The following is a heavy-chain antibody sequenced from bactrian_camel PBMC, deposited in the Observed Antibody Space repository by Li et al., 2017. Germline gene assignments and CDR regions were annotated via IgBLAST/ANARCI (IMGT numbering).Heavy chain of an antibody. Sequence: HVQLVESGGGLVQPGTSARLSCVASGFTFSDYQMSWVRQAPSKGLEWVSSIYSDGSNTYYADSVKGRFTISRDNAKNTLYLQMNSLQPEDTGMYYCAAERRYYSDYVCAAPSRNWGQGTQVTVS. V-gene: IGHV3-2*01. CDR1: GFTFSDYQ. D-gene: IGHD4*01. J-gene: IGHJ4*01. CDR2: IYSDGSNT. CDR3: AAERRYYSDYVCAAPSRN.